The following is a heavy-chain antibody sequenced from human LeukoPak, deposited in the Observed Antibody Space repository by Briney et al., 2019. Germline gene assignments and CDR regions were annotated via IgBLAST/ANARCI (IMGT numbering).Heavy chain of an antibody. J-gene: IGHJ4*02. Sequence: ASVKVSCKASGYTFTGYGISWVRQAPGQGLEWMGWISACNGNTNYAQKLQGRVTMTTDTSTSTAYMELRSLRSDDTAVYYCARDIHPENPIDYYFDYWGQGTLVTVSS. D-gene: IGHD2-15*01. CDR2: ISACNGNT. V-gene: IGHV1-18*01. CDR1: GYTFTGYG. CDR3: ARDIHPENPIDYYFDY.